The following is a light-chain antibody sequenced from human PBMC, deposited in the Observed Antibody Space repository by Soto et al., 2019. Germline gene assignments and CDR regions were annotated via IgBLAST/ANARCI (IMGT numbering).Light chain of an antibody. J-gene: IGKJ2*01. CDR2: GAS. CDR3: HQYGRT. CDR1: QSVSNNY. V-gene: IGKV3-20*01. Sequence: EIVLTQSPGTLSLSPGERATLSCRASQSVSNNYLAWYQQKPGQAPRLLIYGASNRATGIPDRFSGSGSGTDFTLTINRLEPEDFAVYYCHQYGRTFGQGTKVDIK.